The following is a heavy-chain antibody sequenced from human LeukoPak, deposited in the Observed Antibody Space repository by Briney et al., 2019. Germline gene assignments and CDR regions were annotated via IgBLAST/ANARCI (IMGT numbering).Heavy chain of an antibody. CDR2: IYSGGST. Sequence: GGSLRLSCAASGFTFSSYSMNLVRQAPGKGLEWVSVIYSGGSTYYADSVKGRFTISSDNSKNTLYLQMNSLRAEDTAVYYCARGIAAAGTFYFDYWGQGTLATVSS. CDR1: GFTFSSYS. CDR3: ARGIAAAGTFYFDY. J-gene: IGHJ4*02. D-gene: IGHD6-13*01. V-gene: IGHV3-53*01.